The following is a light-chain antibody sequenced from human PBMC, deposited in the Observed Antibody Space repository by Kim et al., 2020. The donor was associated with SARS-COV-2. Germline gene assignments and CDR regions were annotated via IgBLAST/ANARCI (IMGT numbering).Light chain of an antibody. J-gene: IGLJ3*02. CDR1: SSNIGAPYD. V-gene: IGLV1-40*01. CDR3: QSYDSSLSASV. Sequence: QSVLTQPPSVYGAPGQRVTIPCPGSSSNIGAPYDVHWYQQFPGAAPKLLIYGNNNRPSGVPDRFSGSKSGTSASLAITGLQAEDEADYYCQSYDSSLSASVFGGGTQLTVL. CDR2: GNN.